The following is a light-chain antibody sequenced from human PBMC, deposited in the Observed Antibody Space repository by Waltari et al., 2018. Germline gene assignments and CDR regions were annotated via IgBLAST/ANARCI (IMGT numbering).Light chain of an antibody. Sequence: DIQMTQSPSTLSASVGDRAPITCRASQSIGGWLAWYQQKPGKAPNLLIFKASYLESGVSSRFSGSGSGTDFTLTISRLQPADFATYYCQQYESYPLTFGQGTKLEI. CDR2: KAS. CDR3: QQYESYPLT. J-gene: IGKJ2*01. V-gene: IGKV1-5*03. CDR1: QSIGGW.